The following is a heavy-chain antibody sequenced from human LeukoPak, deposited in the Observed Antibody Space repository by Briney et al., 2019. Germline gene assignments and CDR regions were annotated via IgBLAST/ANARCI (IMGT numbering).Heavy chain of an antibody. J-gene: IGHJ5*02. CDR1: GYSFTTYW. D-gene: IGHD2-15*01. CDR3: ARESDLSATGSYNWFDP. V-gene: IGHV5-51*01. CDR2: IYPGDSDT. Sequence: GESLKISCKGSGYSFTTYWIGWVRQMPGKGLEWMGIIYPGDSDTTYSPSFQGRVTMTRDTSTSTVYMELSSLRSEDTAVYYCARESDLSATGSYNWFDPWGQGTLVTVSS.